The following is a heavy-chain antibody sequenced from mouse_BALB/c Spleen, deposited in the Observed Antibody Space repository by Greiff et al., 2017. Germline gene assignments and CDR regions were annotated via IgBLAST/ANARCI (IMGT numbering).Heavy chain of an antibody. J-gene: IGHJ4*01. CDR3: ARRGMYGNYVYAMDY. Sequence: QVQLHQPGAELVKPGTSVKLSCKASGYNFTSYWINWVKLRPGQGLEWIGDIYPGSGSTNYNEKFKSKATLTVDTSSSTAYMQLSSLASEDSALYYCARRGMYGNYVYAMDYWGQGTSVTVSS. V-gene: IGHV1-55*01. D-gene: IGHD2-10*02. CDR2: IYPGSGST. CDR1: GYNFTSYW.